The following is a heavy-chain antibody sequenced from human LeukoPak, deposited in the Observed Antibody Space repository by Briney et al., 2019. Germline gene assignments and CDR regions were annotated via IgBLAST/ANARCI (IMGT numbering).Heavy chain of an antibody. CDR3: AKGGDWDYYYYMDV. D-gene: IGHD3-9*01. CDR2: VYYSGST. J-gene: IGHJ6*03. V-gene: IGHV4-39*01. Sequence: SETLSLTCTVAGASISNSGYTYWGWIRQPPGKGLEWIASVYYSGSTYYSPFFRGRVTISVETSKSQFSLRLNSVTAADTAIYFCAKGGDWDYYYYMDVWGKGTTVTVSS. CDR1: GASISNSGYTY.